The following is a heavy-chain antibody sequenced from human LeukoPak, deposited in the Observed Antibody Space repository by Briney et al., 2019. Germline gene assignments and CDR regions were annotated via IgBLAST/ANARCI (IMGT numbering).Heavy chain of an antibody. D-gene: IGHD3-10*01. CDR1: GFTFSSYS. V-gene: IGHV3-21*01. Sequence: GGSLRPSCAASGFTFSSYSMNWVRQAPGKGLEWVSSISSSSSYIYYADSVKGRFTISRDNAKNSLYLQMNSLRAEDTAVYYCARIPMRGNWFDPWGQGTLVTVSS. CDR3: ARIPMRGNWFDP. J-gene: IGHJ5*02. CDR2: ISSSSSYI.